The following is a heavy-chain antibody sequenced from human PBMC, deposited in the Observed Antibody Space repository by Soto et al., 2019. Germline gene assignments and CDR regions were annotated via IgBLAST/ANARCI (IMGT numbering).Heavy chain of an antibody. CDR1: GGSFSGYY. D-gene: IGHD2-21*01. CDR2: INHSGST. J-gene: IGHJ4*02. CDR3: ARDLGDPSDY. Sequence: SETLSLTCAVYGGSFSGYYWTWIRQPPGTGLEWIGEINHSGSTNYNPSLKSRVTISVDTSKNQFSLKLTPVTAADTAVYYCARDLGDPSDYWGQGTLVTVSS. V-gene: IGHV4-34*01.